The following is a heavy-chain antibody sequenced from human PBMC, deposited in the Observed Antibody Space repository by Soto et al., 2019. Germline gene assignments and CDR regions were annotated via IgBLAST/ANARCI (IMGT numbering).Heavy chain of an antibody. Sequence: GESLKISCEVSGYTFTTYWIAWVRQMPGKGLEWMGITFPGDSDTIYNPSFQGQVTIFVDKSSNTVSLQLGGLRASDTATYYCARALRVVATIPFAFDFWGQGTLVTVSS. J-gene: IGHJ4*03. V-gene: IGHV5-51*01. CDR2: TFPGDSDT. CDR3: ARALRVVATIPFAFDF. D-gene: IGHD2-21*01. CDR1: GYTFTTYW.